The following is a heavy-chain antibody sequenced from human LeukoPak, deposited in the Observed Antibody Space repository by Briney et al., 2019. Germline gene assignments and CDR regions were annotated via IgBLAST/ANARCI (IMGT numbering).Heavy chain of an antibody. CDR3: TRDRYSLGN. D-gene: IGHD6-13*01. V-gene: IGHV4-59*01. CDR1: GASIRGYY. J-gene: IGHJ4*02. CDR2: INHSGST. Sequence: SETLSLTCTVSGASIRGYYWSWIRQPPGKGLEWIGYINHSGSTNYNPSLKSRVTISADTSKNQFSLNLNSVTAADTAVYYCTRDRYSLGNWSPGTLVTVAS.